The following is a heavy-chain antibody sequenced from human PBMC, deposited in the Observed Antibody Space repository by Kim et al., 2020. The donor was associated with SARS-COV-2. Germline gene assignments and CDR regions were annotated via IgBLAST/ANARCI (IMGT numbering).Heavy chain of an antibody. Sequence: GGSLRLSCAASGFKFNNFALTWVRQAPGKGLEWVSTINGGGSSTYYADSVKGRFTISRDNSRNTLYLQMNNLRAEDAAVYYCAKGPVVDSYWGQGTLVTVSS. V-gene: IGHV3-23*01. D-gene: IGHD3-9*01. CDR3: AKGPVVDSY. J-gene: IGHJ4*02. CDR1: GFKFNNFA. CDR2: INGGGSST.